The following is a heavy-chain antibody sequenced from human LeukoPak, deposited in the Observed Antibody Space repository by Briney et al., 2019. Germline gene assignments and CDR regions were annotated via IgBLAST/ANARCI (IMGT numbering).Heavy chain of an antibody. CDR2: ISGSGGST. CDR1: GFTFSSYA. D-gene: IGHD3-3*01. V-gene: IGHV3-23*01. J-gene: IGHJ4*02. Sequence: GGSLRLSCAASGFTFSSYAMSWVRQAPGKGLEWVSAISGSGGSTYYADSVKGRFTISRDNSKNTLYLQMNSLRAEDTAVYYCAKLLSMRSEWFGDYWGQGTLVTVSS. CDR3: AKLLSMRSEWFGDY.